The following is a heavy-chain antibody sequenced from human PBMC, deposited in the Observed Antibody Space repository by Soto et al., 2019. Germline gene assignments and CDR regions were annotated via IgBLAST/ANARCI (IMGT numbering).Heavy chain of an antibody. CDR3: AREHTKPHTYYYDSSGPGVYAFDI. D-gene: IGHD3-22*01. CDR1: GYTFTSYY. J-gene: IGHJ3*02. Sequence: ASVKVSCKASGYTFTSYYMHWVRQAPGQGLEWMGIINPSGGSTSYAQKFQGRVTMTRDTSTSTVYMELSSLRSEDTAVYYCAREHTKPHTYYYDSSGPGVYAFDIWAQRTMVTVSS. V-gene: IGHV1-46*01. CDR2: INPSGGST.